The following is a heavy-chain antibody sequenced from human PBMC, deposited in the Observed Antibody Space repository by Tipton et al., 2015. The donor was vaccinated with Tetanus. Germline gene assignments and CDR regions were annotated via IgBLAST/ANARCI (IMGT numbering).Heavy chain of an antibody. V-gene: IGHV3-74*01. J-gene: IGHJ6*02. D-gene: IGHD7-27*01. Sequence: SLRLSCAASGFAFSAYWMYWARQAPGKGLMWVSRMNSDGSSTIYADSVKGRFTISRDNAKNTLFLQMSSLRAEDTAVYYCARGRLGRDYGMDVWGQGTTVTVSS. CDR3: ARGRLGRDYGMDV. CDR1: GFAFSAYW. CDR2: MNSDGSST.